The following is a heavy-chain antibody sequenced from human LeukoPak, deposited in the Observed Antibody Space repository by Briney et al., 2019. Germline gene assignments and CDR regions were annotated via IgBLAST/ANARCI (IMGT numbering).Heavy chain of an antibody. V-gene: IGHV3-7*01. CDR2: IKQDGSEK. D-gene: IGHD3-22*01. CDR3: ARVPSKGYDSSGYYYAFDI. CDR1: GLTFSSYW. J-gene: IGHJ3*02. Sequence: GGSLRLSCAASGLTFSSYWMSWVRQAPGKGLEWVANIKQDGSEKYYVDSVKGRFTISRDNAKNSLYLQMNSLRAEDTAVYYCARVPSKGYDSSGYYYAFDIWGQGTMVTVSS.